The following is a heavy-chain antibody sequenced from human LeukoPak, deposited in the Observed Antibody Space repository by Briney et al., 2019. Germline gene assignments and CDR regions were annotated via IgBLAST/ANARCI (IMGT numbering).Heavy chain of an antibody. CDR2: TYYRSKWYN. CDR1: GDSVSSNSAA. Sequence: SQTLSLTCAISGDSVSSNSAAWNWIRQSPSRSLEWLGRTYYRSKWYNNYAVSVKSRITINPDTSKNQFSLQLNSVTPEDTAVYYCARDQGSIEYYYGSGSYFFDYWGQGTLVTVSS. V-gene: IGHV6-1*01. J-gene: IGHJ4*02. D-gene: IGHD3-10*01. CDR3: ARDQGSIEYYYGSGSYFFDY.